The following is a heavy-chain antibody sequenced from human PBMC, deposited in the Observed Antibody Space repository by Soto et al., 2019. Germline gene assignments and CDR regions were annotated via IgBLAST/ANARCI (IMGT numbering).Heavy chain of an antibody. CDR3: THKGGRGAGMDV. CDR2: IYWDDDE. V-gene: IGHV2-5*02. CDR1: GFSLSNSGVG. Sequence: QITVXXSGPTLVKPTQTLTLTCTFSGFSLSNSGVGVAWIRQPPGKALEWLALIYWDDDERYRPSLRSRLTITKDTSKNQVVLTMTNVDPVDTATYFCTHKGGRGAGMDVWGQGTTVTVSS. J-gene: IGHJ6*02. D-gene: IGHD2-15*01.